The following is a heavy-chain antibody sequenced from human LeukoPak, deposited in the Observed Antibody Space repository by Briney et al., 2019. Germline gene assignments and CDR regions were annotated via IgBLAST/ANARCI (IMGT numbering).Heavy chain of an antibody. D-gene: IGHD6-13*01. Sequence: KPSETLSLTCTVSGGSISSYYWSCIRQPPGKGLEWIGYIYYSGSTNYNPSLKSRVTISVDTSKNQFSLKLSSVTAADTAVYYCARQGIAAAVDYFDYWGQGTLVTVSS. CDR2: IYYSGST. J-gene: IGHJ4*02. CDR1: GGSISSYY. V-gene: IGHV4-59*08. CDR3: ARQGIAAAVDYFDY.